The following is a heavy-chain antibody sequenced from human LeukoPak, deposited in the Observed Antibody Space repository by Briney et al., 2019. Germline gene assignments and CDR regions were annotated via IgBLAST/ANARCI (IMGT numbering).Heavy chain of an antibody. D-gene: IGHD6-13*01. J-gene: IGHJ5*02. CDR1: GFTFSSYS. Sequence: PGGSLRLPCAASGFTFSSYSMNWVRQPPGKGLEWVSSISSSSSYIYYADSVKGRFTISRDNSKNTLYLQMNSLRAEDTAVYYCAKEYSSSYHNGFDPWGQGTLVTVSS. CDR3: AKEYSSSYHNGFDP. V-gene: IGHV3-21*04. CDR2: ISSSSSYI.